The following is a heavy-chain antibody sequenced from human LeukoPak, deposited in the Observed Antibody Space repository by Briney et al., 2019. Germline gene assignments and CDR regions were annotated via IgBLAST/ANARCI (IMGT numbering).Heavy chain of an antibody. V-gene: IGHV3-11*01. Sequence: GGSLRLSCAASGFTFSDYYMSWLRQAPGKGLEGVSYISSSCSTIYYADSVKGRFTISRDNAKNSLYLEMNSLRAEDTAVYYCARHSGSGLYYYYGMDVWGQGTTVTVSS. CDR2: ISSSCSTI. J-gene: IGHJ6*02. CDR3: ARHSGSGLYYYYGMDV. CDR1: GFTFSDYY. D-gene: IGHD3-10*01.